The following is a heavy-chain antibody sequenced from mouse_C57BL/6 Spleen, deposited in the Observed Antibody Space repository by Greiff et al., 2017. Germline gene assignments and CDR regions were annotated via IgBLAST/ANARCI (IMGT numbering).Heavy chain of an antibody. D-gene: IGHD2-1*01. Sequence: VQLQQSGPELVKPGASVKISCKASGYTFTDYYMNWVKQSHGKSLEWIGDINPNNGGTSYNQKFKGKATLTVDKSSSTAYMELRSLTSEDSAVYYCASFYYLDYWGQGTTLTVSS. V-gene: IGHV1-26*01. CDR2: INPNNGGT. CDR3: ASFYYLDY. CDR1: GYTFTDYY. J-gene: IGHJ2*01.